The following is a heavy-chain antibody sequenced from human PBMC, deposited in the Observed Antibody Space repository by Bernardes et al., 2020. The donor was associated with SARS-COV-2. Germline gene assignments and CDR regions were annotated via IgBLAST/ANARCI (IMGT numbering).Heavy chain of an antibody. D-gene: IGHD6-13*01. Sequence: ASVKVSCRTSGYSFTDYLIHWVRQVPGQGPEWMGWVNPKTGATRYAQNYRDRITMTTDTSISTGYMELSRLRSDDTAIYYCARDRLAAAGGGGWGRGTLVTVSS. V-gene: IGHV1-2*02. CDR3: ARDRLAAAGGGG. J-gene: IGHJ4*02. CDR2: VNPKTGAT. CDR1: GYSFTDYL.